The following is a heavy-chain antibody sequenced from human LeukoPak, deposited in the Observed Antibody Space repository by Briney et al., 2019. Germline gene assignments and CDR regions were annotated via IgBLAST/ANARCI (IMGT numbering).Heavy chain of an antibody. Sequence: SETLSLTCTVSGGSVSSGSYYWSWIRQPPGKGLEWIGYIYYSGSTNYNPSLKSRVTMSVDTSKNQFSLKLSSVTAADTAVYYCAKGFGSGWADYWGQGTLVTVSS. CDR2: IYYSGST. J-gene: IGHJ4*02. D-gene: IGHD6-19*01. CDR3: AKGFGSGWADY. V-gene: IGHV4-61*01. CDR1: GGSVSSGSYY.